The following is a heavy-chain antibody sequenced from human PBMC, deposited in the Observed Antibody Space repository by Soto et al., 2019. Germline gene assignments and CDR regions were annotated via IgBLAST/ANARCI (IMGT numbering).Heavy chain of an antibody. V-gene: IGHV3-73*01. J-gene: IGHJ6*02. CDR2: IRSKANSYAT. CDR1: GFTFSGSA. CDR3: TSRASKGMDV. Sequence: EVQLVESGGGLVQPGGSLKLSCAASGFTFSGSAMHWVRQASGKGLEWVGRIRSKANSYATAYAASVKGRFTISRDDSKNTAYLQMNSLKTEDTAVYYCTSRASKGMDVWGQGTTVTVSS.